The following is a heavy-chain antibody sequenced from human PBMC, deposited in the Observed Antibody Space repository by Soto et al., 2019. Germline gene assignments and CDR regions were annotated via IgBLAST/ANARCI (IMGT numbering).Heavy chain of an antibody. CDR1: GYTFTSYD. CDR3: ARRAETNGWNGFGADKYYFDF. CDR2: MNPNTGNS. Sequence: ASVKVSCKASGYTFTSYDIYWVRQATGQGLEWMGWMNPNTGNSGYAQKFQGRVTMTSDTSISTAHMELSSLRSEDTAVYYCARRAETNGWNGFGADKYYFDFWGQGTLVSLS. D-gene: IGHD1-1*01. V-gene: IGHV1-8*01. J-gene: IGHJ4*02.